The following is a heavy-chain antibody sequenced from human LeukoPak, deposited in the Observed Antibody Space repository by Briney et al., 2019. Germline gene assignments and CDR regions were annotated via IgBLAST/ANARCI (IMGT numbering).Heavy chain of an antibody. D-gene: IGHD2-21*02. V-gene: IGHV1-58*01. CDR3: AADLYCGGDCYT. Sequence: GASVKVSCKASGFTFTSSAVQWVRQARGQRLEWIGWIVVGSGNTNYAQKFQERVTITRDMSTSTAYMELGSLRSEDTAVYYCAADLYCGGDCYTWGQGTLVTVSS. J-gene: IGHJ4*02. CDR2: IVVGSGNT. CDR1: GFTFTSSA.